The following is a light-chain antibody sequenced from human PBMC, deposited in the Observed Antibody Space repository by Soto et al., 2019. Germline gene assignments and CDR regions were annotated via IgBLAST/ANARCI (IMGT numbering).Light chain of an antibody. CDR1: SSDVGCHNY. Sequence: QSALTQPASVSGSPGQSITISCTGTSSDVGCHNYVSWYQQHPGKAPKLMIYEVTNRPSGVSNRFSGSKSGNTASLTISGLQADDEGDYYCSSYTNSITPVFGGGTKLTVL. CDR2: EVT. J-gene: IGLJ3*02. CDR3: SSYTNSITPV. V-gene: IGLV2-14*01.